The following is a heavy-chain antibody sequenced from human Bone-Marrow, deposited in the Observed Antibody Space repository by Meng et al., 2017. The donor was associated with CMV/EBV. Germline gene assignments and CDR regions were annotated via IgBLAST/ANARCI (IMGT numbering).Heavy chain of an antibody. CDR3: AKDASGRYWYFDY. CDR1: GFTFSDYY. J-gene: IGHJ4*02. CDR2: ISSSSSYT. D-gene: IGHD1-26*01. Sequence: QVQLVESGGGLVKPGGSLRLSCAASGFTFSDYYMSWIRQAPGKGLEWVSYISSSSSYTNYADSVKGRFTISRDNAKNSLYLQMNSLRAEDTAVYYCAKDASGRYWYFDYWGQGTLVTVSS. V-gene: IGHV3-11*06.